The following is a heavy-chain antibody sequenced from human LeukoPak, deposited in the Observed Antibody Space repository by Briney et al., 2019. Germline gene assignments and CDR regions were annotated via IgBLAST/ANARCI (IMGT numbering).Heavy chain of an antibody. D-gene: IGHD3-3*01. CDR2: IIPILGIA. CDR1: GGTFSSYT. Sequence: ASVKVSCKASGGTFSSYTISWVRQAPGQGLEWVGRIIPILGIANYAQKFQGRVTITADKSTSTAYMELSSLRSEDTAVYYCAAGEAKGDFCSGYRVDDYYYGMDVWGQGTTVTVSS. CDR3: AAGEAKGDFCSGYRVDDYYYGMDV. J-gene: IGHJ6*02. V-gene: IGHV1-69*02.